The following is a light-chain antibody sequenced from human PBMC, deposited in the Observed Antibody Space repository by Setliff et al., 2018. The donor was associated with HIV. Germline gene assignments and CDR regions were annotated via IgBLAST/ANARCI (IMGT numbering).Light chain of an antibody. J-gene: IGLJ1*01. CDR1: SSNIGSNN. CDR3: AAWDDSLNGYYV. V-gene: IGLV1-44*01. CDR2: RNN. Sequence: QSVLTRPPSASGTPGQRVTIACSGSSSNIGSNNVNWYQQLPGTAPKLLIYRNNQRPSGVPDRFSGSKSGTSASLAISGLQSEDEADYYCAAWDDSLNGYYVFGTGTKVTVL.